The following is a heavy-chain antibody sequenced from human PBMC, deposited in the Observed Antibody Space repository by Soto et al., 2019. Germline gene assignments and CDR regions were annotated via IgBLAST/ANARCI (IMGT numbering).Heavy chain of an antibody. CDR1: GFTFSSYA. J-gene: IGHJ4*02. Sequence: GGSLRLSCTASGFTFSSYAMSWVRQAPGKGLEWVSAISGSGGSTYYADSVKGRFTISRDNSKNTLYLQMNSLRAEDTAVYYCSAVETYYFDYWGQGTLVTVSS. V-gene: IGHV3-23*01. CDR3: SAVETYYFDY. CDR2: ISGSGGST.